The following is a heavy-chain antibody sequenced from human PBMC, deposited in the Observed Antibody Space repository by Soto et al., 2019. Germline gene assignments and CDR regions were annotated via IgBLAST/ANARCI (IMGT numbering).Heavy chain of an antibody. V-gene: IGHV1-69*06. Sequence: GASVKVSCKASGGTFSSYAISWVRQAPGQGLEWMGGIIPIFGTANYAQKFQGRVTITADKSTSTAYMELSSLRSEDTAVYYCARDFYDILTGYYGAGYYYGMDVWGQGATVTVS. CDR2: IIPIFGTA. CDR1: GGTFSSYA. CDR3: ARDFYDILTGYYGAGYYYGMDV. D-gene: IGHD3-9*01. J-gene: IGHJ6*02.